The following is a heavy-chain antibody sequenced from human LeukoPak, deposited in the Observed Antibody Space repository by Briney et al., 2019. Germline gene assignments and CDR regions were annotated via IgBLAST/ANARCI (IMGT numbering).Heavy chain of an antibody. CDR3: VRVRGYWLVRGYLDY. CDR1: GGSMNSSSYY. CDR2: IYYSGAN. D-gene: IGHD6-19*01. J-gene: IGHJ4*02. Sequence: SETLSLTCTVSGGSMNSSSYYWGWIRQSPGKGLEWIGSIYYSGANHYNPSLKSRVTMSVDTSKNQFSVKLTSVTATDTAVYYCVRVRGYWLVRGYLDYWGQGTQVTVSS. V-gene: IGHV4-39*02.